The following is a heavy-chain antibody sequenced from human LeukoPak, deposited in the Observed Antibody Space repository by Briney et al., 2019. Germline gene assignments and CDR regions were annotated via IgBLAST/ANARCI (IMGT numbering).Heavy chain of an antibody. V-gene: IGHV4-59*04. Sequence: PSETLSLTCVVYGGSFSGYHWSWIRQSPGKGLEWIGSIYYSGNTYYNPSLKSRVTMSVDRSKNQFSLKLSSVTAADTAVYYCARHGIYYGLGSSYGLPDWFDPWGQGTQVIVSS. J-gene: IGHJ5*02. D-gene: IGHD3-10*01. CDR3: ARHGIYYGLGSSYGLPDWFDP. CDR2: IYYSGNT. CDR1: GGSFSGYH.